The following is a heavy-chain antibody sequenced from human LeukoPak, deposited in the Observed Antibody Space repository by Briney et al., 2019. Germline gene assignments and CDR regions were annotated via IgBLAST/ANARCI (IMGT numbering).Heavy chain of an antibody. CDR3: AKDLTPYYGSGRLKAIFDY. Sequence: GRSLRLSCAASGFTFSSYAMSWVRQAPGKGLEWVSAISGSGGSTYYADSVKGRFTISRDNSKNTLYLQMNSLRAEDTAVYYCAKDLTPYYGSGRLKAIFDYWGQGTLVTVSS. D-gene: IGHD3-10*01. J-gene: IGHJ4*02. V-gene: IGHV3-23*01. CDR1: GFTFSSYA. CDR2: ISGSGGST.